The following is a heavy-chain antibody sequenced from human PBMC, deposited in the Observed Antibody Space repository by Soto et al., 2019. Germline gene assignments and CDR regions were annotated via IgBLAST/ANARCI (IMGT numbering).Heavy chain of an antibody. J-gene: IGHJ6*03. CDR3: AKDTTYYYYYMDV. V-gene: IGHV3-9*01. Sequence: GGSLRLSCAASGFTFDDYAMHWVRQAPGKGLEWVSGISWNSGSIGYADSVKGRFTISRDNAKNSLYLQMNSLRAEDTALYYCAKDTTYYYYYMDVWGKGTTVTVSS. CDR1: GFTFDDYA. CDR2: ISWNSGSI. D-gene: IGHD4-4*01.